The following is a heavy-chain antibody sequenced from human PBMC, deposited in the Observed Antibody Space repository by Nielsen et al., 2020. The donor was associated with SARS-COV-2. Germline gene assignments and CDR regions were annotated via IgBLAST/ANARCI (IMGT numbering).Heavy chain of an antibody. D-gene: IGHD3-9*01. Sequence: GESLKISCKASGYDFAYHWIGWVRQMPGKGLEWMGFIFPGDSDTEYSPSFQGQVTISVDKSITTAYLQWSSLRASDTAIYYCARNDILTGYSPDYWGQGTLVTVSS. V-gene: IGHV5-51*01. J-gene: IGHJ4*02. CDR2: IFPGDSDT. CDR3: ARNDILTGYSPDY. CDR1: GYDFAYHW.